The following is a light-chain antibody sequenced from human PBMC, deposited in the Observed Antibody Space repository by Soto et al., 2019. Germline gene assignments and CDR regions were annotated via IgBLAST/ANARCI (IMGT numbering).Light chain of an antibody. V-gene: IGLV2-14*01. CDR3: SSYTSSSTL. Sequence: QSVLTQPASVSGSPGQSITISCTGTSSDVGGYNYVSWYQQHPGKAPKLMIYDVSNRPSGVSNRFSGSKSGNTASLTISGLQAEDAADYYCSSYTSSSTLFGGGTKLTAL. J-gene: IGLJ2*01. CDR2: DVS. CDR1: SSDVGGYNY.